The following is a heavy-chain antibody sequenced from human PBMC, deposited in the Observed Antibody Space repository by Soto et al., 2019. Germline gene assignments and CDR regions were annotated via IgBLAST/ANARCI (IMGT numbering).Heavy chain of an antibody. J-gene: IGHJ3*02. CDR3: GRDDERDANGFEI. CDR1: GFTFSRYG. Sequence: QEQLVETGGGVVQPGMSLRLSCAASGFTFSRYGMHWVRQAPGKGLEWVAVIPDDGTYQYYTDSVKDRFTISRDNSKGTLELQMNYLRAEDTAVYYCGRDDERDANGFEIWGQGTLVTVSS. V-gene: IGHV3-33*05. CDR2: IPDDGTYQ. D-gene: IGHD2-8*01.